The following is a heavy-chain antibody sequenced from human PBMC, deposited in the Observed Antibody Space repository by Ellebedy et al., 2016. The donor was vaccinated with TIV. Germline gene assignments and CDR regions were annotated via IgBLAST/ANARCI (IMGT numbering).Heavy chain of an antibody. CDR1: GFTLGLYW. Sequence: GGSLRLSXEGPGFTLGLYWMTWVRHAPGKGLEWVANIKQDGSEKYYVDSVKGRFTISRDNAKSSLFLQMNSLRAEDTAVYYCARAAHFYSYGMDVWGQGTTVTVSS. V-gene: IGHV3-7*01. D-gene: IGHD2-21*01. CDR3: ARAAHFYSYGMDV. J-gene: IGHJ6*02. CDR2: IKQDGSEK.